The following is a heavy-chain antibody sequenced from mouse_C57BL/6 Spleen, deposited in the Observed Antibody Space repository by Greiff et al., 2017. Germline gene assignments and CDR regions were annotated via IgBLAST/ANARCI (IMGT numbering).Heavy chain of an antibody. CDR3: ARELDGYAMDV. CDR2: IYPGDGDT. V-gene: IGHV14-2*01. J-gene: IGHJ4*01. D-gene: IGHD3-3*01. Sequence: EVQVVESGAELVKPGASVKLSCTASGFNFTSYYIHWVKPRPEQGLEWIGRIYPGDGDTKYAPKFQGKATMTADTSSNTAYLQLSSLTSEDTAVYYCARELDGYAMDVWGTGTTVTVSS. CDR1: GFNFTSYY.